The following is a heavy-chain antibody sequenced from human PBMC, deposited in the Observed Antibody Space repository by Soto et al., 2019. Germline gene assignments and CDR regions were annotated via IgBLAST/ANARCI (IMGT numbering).Heavy chain of an antibody. CDR3: ARGGYGGNGKTFYY. Sequence: SETLSVTCAVYCGSFSGYYWSWIRQPPGKGLEWIGEINHSGSTNYNPSLKSRVTISVDTSKNQFSLKLSSVTAADTAVYYCARGGYGGNGKTFYYWGQGTLVTVSS. D-gene: IGHD2-15*01. J-gene: IGHJ4*02. CDR2: INHSGST. CDR1: CGSFSGYY. V-gene: IGHV4-34*01.